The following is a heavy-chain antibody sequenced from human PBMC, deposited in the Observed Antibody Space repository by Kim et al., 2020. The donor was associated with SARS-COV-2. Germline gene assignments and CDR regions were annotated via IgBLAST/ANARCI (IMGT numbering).Heavy chain of an antibody. CDR1: GFTFSSYA. D-gene: IGHD1-26*01. Sequence: GGSLRLSCATSGFTFSSYAMSWVRQAPGKGLEWVSAILGSGGNTYYADSVKGRFTISRDNSKSTLYLQMNSLRAEDTAVYYCAKGLRSKWDYFDYWGQGTLVTVSS. J-gene: IGHJ4*02. CDR3: AKGLRSKWDYFDY. V-gene: IGHV3-23*01. CDR2: ILGSGGNT.